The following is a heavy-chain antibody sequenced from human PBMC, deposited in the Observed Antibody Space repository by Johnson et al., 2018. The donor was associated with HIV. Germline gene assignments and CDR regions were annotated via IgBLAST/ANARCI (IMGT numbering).Heavy chain of an antibody. CDR1: GFTFNSYG. CDR3: AKDPHYDYLWGSYRYTGAFDI. D-gene: IGHD3-16*02. J-gene: IGHJ3*02. CDR2: ISASGAGT. Sequence: VQLMESGGGLVQPGGSLRLSCAASGFTFNSYGMHWVRQAPGKGLEWVSGISASGAGTYYADSVKGRFTISRDNSRNTLYLEMHNLRAEDTAVYYCAKDPHYDYLWGSYRYTGAFDIWGQGTMITVSS. V-gene: IGHV3-23*01.